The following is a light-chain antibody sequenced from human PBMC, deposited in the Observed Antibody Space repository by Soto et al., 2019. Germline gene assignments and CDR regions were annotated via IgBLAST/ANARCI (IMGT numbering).Light chain of an antibody. CDR3: CSYAGSYTLV. J-gene: IGLJ3*02. V-gene: IGLV2-11*01. CDR1: SSDVGAYNF. CDR2: DVS. Sequence: QSALTQPRSVSGSPGQSVTISCTGTSSDVGAYNFVSWYQQHPGRVPKLMIYDVSRRPSGFPDRFSGSKSGNTASLTISGLQADDEADYYCCSYAGSYTLVFGGGTKLTVL.